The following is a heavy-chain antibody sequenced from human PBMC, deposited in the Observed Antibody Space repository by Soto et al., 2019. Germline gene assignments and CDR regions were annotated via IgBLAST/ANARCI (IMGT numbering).Heavy chain of an antibody. J-gene: IGHJ4*02. V-gene: IGHV1-69*13. CDR2: IIPVFGTA. D-gene: IGHD6-6*01. Sequence: SVKVSCKASGGTFSSYATSWVRQAPGQGLEWMGGIIPVFGTANYAQKFQGRVTITADESTSTAYMELSSLRSEDTAVYYCARSRGIAARSYYFDYWGQGTLVTVSS. CDR3: ARSRGIAARSYYFDY. CDR1: GGTFSSYA.